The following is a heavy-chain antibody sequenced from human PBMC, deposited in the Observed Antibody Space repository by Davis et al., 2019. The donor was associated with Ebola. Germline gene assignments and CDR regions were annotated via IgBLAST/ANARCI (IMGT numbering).Heavy chain of an antibody. CDR1: GYSFTSYW. J-gene: IGHJ6*02. CDR3: ARHPRGTTGNDDYYYYYGMDV. D-gene: IGHD4-17*01. V-gene: IGHV5-10-1*01. CDR2: IDPSDSST. Sequence: PGGSLRLSCKGSGYSFTSYWISWVRQMPGQGLEWMGRIDPSDSSTNYSPSFQGHVTISADKSNITASLQWSSLKASDPAMYYCARHPRGTTGNDDYYYYYGMDVWGQGTTVTVSS.